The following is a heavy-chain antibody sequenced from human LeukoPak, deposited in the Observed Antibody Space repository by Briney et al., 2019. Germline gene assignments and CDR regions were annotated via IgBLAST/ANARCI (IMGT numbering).Heavy chain of an antibody. CDR3: ARHPPYTAYSGSWGGNYFDY. CDR1: GGSISSSGYY. CDR2: IYYSGST. V-gene: IGHV4-39*01. D-gene: IGHD6-13*01. J-gene: IGHJ4*02. Sequence: PSETLSLTCSVSGGSISSSGYYWGWIRQPPGKGLEWIGTIYYSGSTYHNPSLKSRVTISVDTSKNQFSLNLRSVTAADTAVYYCARHPPYTAYSGSWGGNYFDYWGQGTLVTVSS.